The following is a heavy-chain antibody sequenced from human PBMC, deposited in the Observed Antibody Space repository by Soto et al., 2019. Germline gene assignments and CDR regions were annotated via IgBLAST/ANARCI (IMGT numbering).Heavy chain of an antibody. CDR2: IKQDGSEK. V-gene: IGHV3-7*04. CDR3: ARYSTSSWKNYYYYYGMDV. J-gene: IGHJ6*02. CDR1: GFTFSSYW. Sequence: GGSLRLSCAASGFTFSSYWMSWVRQAPGKGLEWVANIKQDGSEKYYVDSVKGRFTISRDNAKNSQYLQMNSLRAEDTAVYYCARYSTSSWKNYYYYYGMDVWGQGTTVTVSS. D-gene: IGHD6-13*01.